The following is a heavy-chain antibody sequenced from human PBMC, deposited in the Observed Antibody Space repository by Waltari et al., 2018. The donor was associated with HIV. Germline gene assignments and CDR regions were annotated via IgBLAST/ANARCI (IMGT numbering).Heavy chain of an antibody. CDR3: ARDRDGSGALDY. Sequence: QVQLQESGPGLVKPSQTLSLTCTVPGGAISNGGYYWSWIRQHPGKGLQWIGYIYDSGRTYYNPSLRSLVTLSVDTSKNQFSLKVKSVTAADTAMYYCARDRDGSGALDYWGQGNLVTVSA. J-gene: IGHJ4*02. D-gene: IGHD3-10*01. V-gene: IGHV4-31*01. CDR2: IYDSGRT. CDR1: GGAISNGGYY.